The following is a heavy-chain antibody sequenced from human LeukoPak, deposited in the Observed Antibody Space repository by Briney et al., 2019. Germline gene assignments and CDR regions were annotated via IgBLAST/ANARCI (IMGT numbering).Heavy chain of an antibody. CDR2: INTNTGNP. J-gene: IGHJ6*02. V-gene: IGHV7-4-1*02. Sequence: GASVKVSCRVSGYTLTELSMHWVRQAPGQGLEWMGWINTNTGNPTYAQGFTGRFVFSLDTSVSTAYLQISSLKAEDTAVYYCASTIDFFAYGMDVWGQGTTVTVSS. D-gene: IGHD3-3*01. CDR1: GYTLTELS. CDR3: ASTIDFFAYGMDV.